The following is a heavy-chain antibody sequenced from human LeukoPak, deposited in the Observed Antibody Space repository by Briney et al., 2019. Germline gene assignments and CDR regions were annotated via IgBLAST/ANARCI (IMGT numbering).Heavy chain of an antibody. V-gene: IGHV4-59*12. CDR3: TFNLGSGSYAFDI. J-gene: IGHJ3*02. CDR1: GGSISSYY. D-gene: IGHD3-10*01. Sequence: SETLSLTCTVSGGSISSYYWNWIRQPPGKGLEWIGYIYYSGRTNYNPSLKSRVTISVDTSKNQFSLKLSSVTAADTAVYYCTFNLGSGSYAFDIWGQGTMVTVSS. CDR2: IYYSGRT.